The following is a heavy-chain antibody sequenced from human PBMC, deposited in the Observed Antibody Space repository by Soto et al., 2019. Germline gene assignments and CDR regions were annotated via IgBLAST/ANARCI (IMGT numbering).Heavy chain of an antibody. V-gene: IGHV3-11*01. Sequence: QVRLVESGGGLVKPEGSLTLSCAASGFSLRDYYMTWIRQAPGKGLELLSYINPGGDVIKYVDSVKGRFTISRDNAKNSLDLHMNNLRAADKAVYYCTRDPRITDFLGQGTLVTVSS. D-gene: IGHD3-10*01. J-gene: IGHJ4*02. CDR2: INPGGDVI. CDR1: GFSLRDYY. CDR3: TRDPRITDF.